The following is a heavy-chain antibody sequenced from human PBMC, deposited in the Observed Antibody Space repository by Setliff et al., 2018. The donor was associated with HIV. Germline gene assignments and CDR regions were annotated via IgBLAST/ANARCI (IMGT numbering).Heavy chain of an antibody. J-gene: IGHJ4*02. V-gene: IGHV3-30*02. CDR2: IRYDGSNT. CDR1: GFTFSTYG. D-gene: IGHD2-21*01. CDR3: AKCVGVTCYSASCYFDY. Sequence: GGSLRLSCAASGFTFSTYGMHWVREAQGKGLEWEAFIRYDGSNTYYADSVKGRFTISRGNSKNTLYLQMNSLRAEDTTVSYCAKCVGVTCYSASCYFDYWGQGTLVTVSS.